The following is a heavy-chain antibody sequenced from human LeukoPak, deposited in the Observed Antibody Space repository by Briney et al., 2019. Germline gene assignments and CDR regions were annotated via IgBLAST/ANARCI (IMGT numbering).Heavy chain of an antibody. Sequence: SQTLSLTCAISGASVSSNTDAWNWIRQSPSRGLEWLGGTYYRSKWYSDYAESVRSRITINPDTSKNQVSLQLNFVTPEDTAVYYCARWLINWGQGTQVTVSS. CDR3: ARWLIN. J-gene: IGHJ4*02. CDR1: GASVSSNTDA. D-gene: IGHD5-12*01. CDR2: TYYRSKWYS. V-gene: IGHV6-1*01.